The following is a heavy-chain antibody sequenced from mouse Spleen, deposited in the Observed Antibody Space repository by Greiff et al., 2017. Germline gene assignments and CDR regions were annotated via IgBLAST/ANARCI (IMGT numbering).Heavy chain of an antibody. CDR3: ARDYYGSSGY. Sequence: VQLQQSGPELVKPGASVKISCKASGYSFTSYYIHWVKQRPGQGLEWIGWIYPGSGNTKYNEKFKGKATLTADTSSSTAYMQLSSLTSEDSAVYYCARDYYGSSGYWGQGTTLTVSS. D-gene: IGHD1-1*01. CDR2: IYPGSGNT. V-gene: IGHV1-66*01. CDR1: GYSFTSYY. J-gene: IGHJ2*01.